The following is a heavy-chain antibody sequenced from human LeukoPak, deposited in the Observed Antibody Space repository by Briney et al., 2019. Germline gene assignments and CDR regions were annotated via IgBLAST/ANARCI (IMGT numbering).Heavy chain of an antibody. CDR2: IYYSGST. Sequence: PSETLSLTCTVSGGSISSSSYYWGWIRQPPGKGLEWIGSIYYSGSTYYNPSLKSRVTISVDTSKNQFSLKLSSVTAADTAVYYCARQGVKQQIDPWGQGTLVTASS. V-gene: IGHV4-39*01. D-gene: IGHD6-13*01. CDR3: ARQGVKQQIDP. J-gene: IGHJ5*02. CDR1: GGSISSSSYY.